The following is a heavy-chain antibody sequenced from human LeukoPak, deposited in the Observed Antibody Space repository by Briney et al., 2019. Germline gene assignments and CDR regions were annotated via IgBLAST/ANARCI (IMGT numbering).Heavy chain of an antibody. Sequence: GGSLRLSCAASGFTFSSYWMSWVRRAPGKGLEWVANIKQDGSEKYYVDSVKGRFTISRDNAKNSLYLQMNSLRAEDTAVYYCARVQSGSYYYYYYSYGMDVWGQGTTVTVSS. J-gene: IGHJ6*02. V-gene: IGHV3-7*01. CDR2: IKQDGSEK. D-gene: IGHD1-26*01. CDR1: GFTFSSYW. CDR3: ARVQSGSYYYYYYSYGMDV.